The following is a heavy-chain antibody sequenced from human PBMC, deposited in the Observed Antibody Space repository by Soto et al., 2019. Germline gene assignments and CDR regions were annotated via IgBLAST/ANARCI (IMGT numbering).Heavy chain of an antibody. Sequence: QVQLRESGPGMVRPSGTLSLTCVVSGTSMSSTFWWTWVRQSPKKGREWIGEIYHSGITKYNPSLKSRVTISVDKSNNQFSLEMRAVTAADTAVYYCATLPPRIEVVKTEIPAWGQGTMVTVSS. CDR2: IYHSGIT. CDR1: GTSMSSTFW. D-gene: IGHD2-15*01. V-gene: IGHV4-4*02. J-gene: IGHJ5*02. CDR3: ATLPPRIEVVKTEIPA.